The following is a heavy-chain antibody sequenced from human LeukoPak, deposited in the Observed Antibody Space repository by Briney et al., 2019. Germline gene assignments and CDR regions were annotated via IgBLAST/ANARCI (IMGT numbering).Heavy chain of an antibody. CDR2: IYSSGST. CDR3: ARAPYDSSGYIDY. J-gene: IGHJ4*02. D-gene: IGHD3-22*01. Sequence: SETLSLTCTVSGGSISSGSYYWSWIRQPAGKGLEWIGRIYSSGSTNYNPSLKSRVTISLDTSKNQFSLKLSSVTAADTAVYYCARAPYDSSGYIDYWGRGTLVTVSS. V-gene: IGHV4-61*02. CDR1: GGSISSGSYY.